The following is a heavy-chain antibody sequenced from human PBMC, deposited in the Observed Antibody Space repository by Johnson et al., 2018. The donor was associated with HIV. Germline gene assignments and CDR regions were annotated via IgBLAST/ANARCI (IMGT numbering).Heavy chain of an antibody. Sequence: VQLVESGGCLVQPGGSLRVSCVASGFSFSSNYMSWVRQAPGKGLEWVSVIYSGGTTYYGDSVMGRVTISRDNSNNTVYLQMNSLRAEDTAVYFCARDPLVGTVTVGAFDIWGQGTMVTVSS. D-gene: IGHD1-26*01. J-gene: IGHJ3*02. V-gene: IGHV3-66*01. CDR2: IYSGGTT. CDR1: GFSFSSNY. CDR3: ARDPLVGTVTVGAFDI.